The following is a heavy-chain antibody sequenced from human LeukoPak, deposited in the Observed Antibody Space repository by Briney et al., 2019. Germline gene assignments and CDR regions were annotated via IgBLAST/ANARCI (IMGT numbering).Heavy chain of an antibody. D-gene: IGHD3-22*01. Sequence: PGGSLRLSCAASGFTFSSYGMHWVRQAPGKGLEWVAVISYDGSNKYYADSVKGRFTISRDNSKNTLYLQMNSLRAEDTAVYYCAKEKVYYYDSSGYEFYFDYWGQGTLVTVSS. CDR3: AKEKVYYYDSSGYEFYFDY. CDR2: ISYDGSNK. V-gene: IGHV3-30*18. CDR1: GFTFSSYG. J-gene: IGHJ4*02.